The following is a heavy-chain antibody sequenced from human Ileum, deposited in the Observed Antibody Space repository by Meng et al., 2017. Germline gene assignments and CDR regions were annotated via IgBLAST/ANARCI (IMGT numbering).Heavy chain of an antibody. CDR2: INHSGST. V-gene: IGHV4-34*01. CDR1: GGACSSYD. J-gene: IGHJ4*02. Sequence: VPLKQWGAGQLKPAETLYLTCAVHGGACSSYDWCRIRQPPGKGLEWIGEINHSGSTNYNPSLKSRVTIAVDTSKNQFSLKLSSVTAADTAVYYCARNYYDSSGEDSNDYWGQGTLVTVSS. CDR3: ARNYYDSSGEDSNDY. D-gene: IGHD3-22*01.